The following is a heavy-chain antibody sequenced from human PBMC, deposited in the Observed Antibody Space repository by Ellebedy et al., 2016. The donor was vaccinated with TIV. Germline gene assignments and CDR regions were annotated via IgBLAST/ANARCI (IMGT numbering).Heavy chain of an antibody. D-gene: IGHD1-26*01. CDR2: IGTAGDT. Sequence: ESLKISCAASGFTFSSYDMHWVRQATGKGLEWVSAIGTAGDTYYPGSVKGRFNISRTNAKNYLYLQMNSLRSGDTAVYYCARDQALLSYAFDIWGQGTIVTVSS. J-gene: IGHJ3*02. CDR3: ARDQALLSYAFDI. V-gene: IGHV3-13*01. CDR1: GFTFSSYD.